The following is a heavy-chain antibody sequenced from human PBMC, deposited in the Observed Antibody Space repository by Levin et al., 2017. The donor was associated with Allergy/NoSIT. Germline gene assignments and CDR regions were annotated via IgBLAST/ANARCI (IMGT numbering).Heavy chain of an antibody. CDR2: ISSGSSYI. J-gene: IGHJ4*02. D-gene: IGHD3-10*01. Sequence: GESLKISCAASGFTFSSYSMIWVRQAPGKGLEWVSSISSGSSYIYYADSVKGRFTISRDNAKNSLYLQMNSLGAEDTAVYYCARGSMVQGVFDGGQGTLVTVSS. CDR3: ARGSMVQGVFD. V-gene: IGHV3-21*01. CDR1: GFTFSSYS.